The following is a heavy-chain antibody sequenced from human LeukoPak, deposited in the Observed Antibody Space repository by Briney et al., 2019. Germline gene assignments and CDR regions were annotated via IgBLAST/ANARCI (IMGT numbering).Heavy chain of an antibody. CDR3: AKDRQQLVIHNAFDI. Sequence: GGSLRLSCAASGFTFNYYGVHWVRQAPGKGLEWVAVISCDGSHKYYTDSVKGRFTISRDNSKNTMYLQMNSLRAEDTAVYYCAKDRQQLVIHNAFDIWGQGTMVTVSS. D-gene: IGHD6-13*01. V-gene: IGHV3-30*18. J-gene: IGHJ3*02. CDR1: GFTFNYYG. CDR2: ISCDGSHK.